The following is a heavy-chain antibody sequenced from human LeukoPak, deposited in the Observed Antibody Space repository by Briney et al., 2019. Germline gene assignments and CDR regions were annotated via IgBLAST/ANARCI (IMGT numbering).Heavy chain of an antibody. CDR2: ISGSGVST. D-gene: IGHD2-2*01. CDR3: TKGSRNIVVGPPASNY. Sequence: GGSLRLSCAASGFTFSNYAMHWVRQAPGKGLEWVSVISGSGVSTYYADSMKGRFTISRDNSENTLYLQMDSLGAEDTALYYCTKGSRNIVVGPPASNYWGQGTLVTVSS. CDR1: GFTFSNYA. V-gene: IGHV3-23*01. J-gene: IGHJ4*02.